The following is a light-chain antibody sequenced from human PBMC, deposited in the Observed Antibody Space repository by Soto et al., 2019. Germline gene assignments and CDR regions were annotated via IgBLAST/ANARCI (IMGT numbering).Light chain of an antibody. CDR2: EAS. V-gene: IGKV3-20*01. CDR1: PSVSSSY. Sequence: ELELTQSPGTLSLSPGERATLSCRASPSVSSSYVAWYQQKPGQAPRLLIYEASIRAIVIPDRFSGSGSGTDFTLTISRLEPEDFAVYHCQQYGSSPPTFGQGSKVEIK. CDR3: QQYGSSPPT. J-gene: IGKJ1*01.